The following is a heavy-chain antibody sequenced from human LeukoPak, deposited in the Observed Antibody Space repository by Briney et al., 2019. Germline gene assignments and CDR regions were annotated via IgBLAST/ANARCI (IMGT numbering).Heavy chain of an antibody. CDR3: AKDITYGIAAPDY. J-gene: IGHJ4*02. V-gene: IGHV3-9*01. CDR1: GFTFDDYA. Sequence: GGSLRLSCAASGFTFDDYAMHWVRQAPGKGLEWVSGISWNSGSIGYADSVKGRFTISRDNAKNSLYLQMNSLRAEDTALYYCAKDITYGIAAPDYRGQGTLVTVSS. D-gene: IGHD6-13*01. CDR2: ISWNSGSI.